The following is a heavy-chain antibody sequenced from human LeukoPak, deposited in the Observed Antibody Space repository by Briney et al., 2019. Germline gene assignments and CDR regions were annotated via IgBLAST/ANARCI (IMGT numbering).Heavy chain of an antibody. V-gene: IGHV3-48*03. CDR1: GFTFSSYE. CDR3: ARDRRTTVTTVYYFDY. J-gene: IGHJ4*02. Sequence: GGSLRLSCAASGFTFSSYEMNWVRQAPGKGLEWVSYISSSGSTIYYADSVKGRFTISRDNAKNSLYLQMNSLRAEDTAVYYCARDRRTTVTTVYYFDYWGQGTLVTVSS. D-gene: IGHD4-17*01. CDR2: ISSSGSTI.